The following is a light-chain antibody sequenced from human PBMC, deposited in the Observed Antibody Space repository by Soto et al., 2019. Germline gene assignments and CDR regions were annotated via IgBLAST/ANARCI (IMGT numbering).Light chain of an antibody. CDR3: SSYTSSNTWV. V-gene: IGLV2-14*01. CDR2: EVR. Sequence: QSVLTQPASVSGSPGQSITIFCTGTSSDVGGYDYVSWYQQHPGKAPKVMIYEVRNRPSGVSNRFSGSKSGNTASLTISGLQAEDEADYYCSSYTSSNTWVFGGGTKLTVL. J-gene: IGLJ3*02. CDR1: SSDVGGYDY.